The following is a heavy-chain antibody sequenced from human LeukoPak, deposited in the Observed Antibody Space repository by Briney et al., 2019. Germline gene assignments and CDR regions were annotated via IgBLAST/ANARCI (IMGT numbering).Heavy chain of an antibody. V-gene: IGHV3-33*01. J-gene: IGHJ3*01. CDR1: GFTFNTFD. Sequence: GGSLRLSRAASGFTFNTFDMHWVRQAPGEGLEWVAVIWYDGSNKYYADSVKGRFTISRDNSKNTLYLQMNSLRAEDTAVYYCARQSSATIVSAFAFWGQGTMVTVSS. CDR3: ARQSSATIVSAFAF. D-gene: IGHD2-15*01. CDR2: IWYDGSNK.